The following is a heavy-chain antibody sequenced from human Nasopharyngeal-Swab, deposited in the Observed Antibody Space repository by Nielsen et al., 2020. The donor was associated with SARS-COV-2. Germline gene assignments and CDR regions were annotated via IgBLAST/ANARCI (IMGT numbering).Heavy chain of an antibody. CDR2: IDNDGRRT. CDR1: GFSFSTYW. Sequence: GESLKISCAASGFSFSTYWMDWVRQAPGKGPEWVSRIDNDGRRTFYADLVKGRFTISRDNTKNTLYLQMNSLSAEDTDLYYCVKYGSGWGQGTLVTVSS. D-gene: IGHD6-19*01. V-gene: IGHV3-74*01. CDR3: VKYGSG. J-gene: IGHJ4*02.